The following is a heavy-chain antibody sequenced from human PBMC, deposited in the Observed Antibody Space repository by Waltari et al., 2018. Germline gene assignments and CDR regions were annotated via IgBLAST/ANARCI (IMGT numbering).Heavy chain of an antibody. V-gene: IGHV1-69*12. CDR2: IIPMFGTA. D-gene: IGHD2-15*01. CDR1: GGTFSSYA. Sequence: QVQLVQSGAEVKKPGSSVKVSCKASGGTFSSYAISWVRQAPGQGLEWMGGIIPMFGTANDAQEFQGRVTITADESTSTAYMELSSLRSEDTAVYYCARSHYGYCSGGSCYSGDYWGQGTLVTVSS. CDR3: ARSHYGYCSGGSCYSGDY. J-gene: IGHJ4*02.